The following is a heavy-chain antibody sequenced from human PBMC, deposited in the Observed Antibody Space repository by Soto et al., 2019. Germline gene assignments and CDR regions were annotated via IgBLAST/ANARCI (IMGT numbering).Heavy chain of an antibody. CDR3: ASGKCSLDY. J-gene: IGHJ4*02. Sequence: QVHLVASGGGLVKPGGSLRLSCVASGITLSDHYMTWIRQAPGKGLEWLSYISNSDYTTYYADSVKGRFTISRDNAKNSLYLQLNGLRVEDTAVYYCASGKCSLDYWGQGILVTVSS. V-gene: IGHV3-11*01. D-gene: IGHD3-10*02. CDR1: GITLSDHY. CDR2: ISNSDYTT.